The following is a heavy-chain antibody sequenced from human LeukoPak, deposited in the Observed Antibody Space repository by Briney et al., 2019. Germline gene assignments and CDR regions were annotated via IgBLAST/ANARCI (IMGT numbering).Heavy chain of an antibody. CDR1: GFTFSSSG. V-gene: IGHV3-30*02. J-gene: IGHJ4*02. Sequence: GGSLRLSCAASGFTFSSSGMHWVRQAPGKGLEWVAFISYDGSNRYYADSVKGRLTISRDNSKNTLYLRMNSLRAEDTTVYYCAKETRGSYSDYWGQGTLVTVSS. CDR2: ISYDGSNR. CDR3: AKETRGSYSDY. D-gene: IGHD5-12*01.